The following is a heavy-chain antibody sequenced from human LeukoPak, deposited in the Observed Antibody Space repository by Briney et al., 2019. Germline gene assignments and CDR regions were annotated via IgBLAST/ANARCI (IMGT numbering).Heavy chain of an antibody. CDR2: TYYRSKWYY. D-gene: IGHD2-2*02. CDR3: SLARSEYLYGMDV. Sequence: SQTLSLTCAISGDSVSSISVAWSWIRQSPSRGLEWLGRTYYRSKWYYEYAVSVKSRINISPDTSKNQFCLQLTSVTPEDTAVSYCSLARSEYLYGMDVWGQGTTVTVSS. CDR1: GDSVSSISVA. J-gene: IGHJ6*02. V-gene: IGHV6-1*01.